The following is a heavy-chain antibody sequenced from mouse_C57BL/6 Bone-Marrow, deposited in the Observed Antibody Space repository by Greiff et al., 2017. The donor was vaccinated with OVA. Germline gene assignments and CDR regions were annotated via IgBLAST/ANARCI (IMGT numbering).Heavy chain of an antibody. V-gene: IGHV3-6*01. CDR2: ISYDGSN. CDR1: GYSITSGYY. CDR3: ARGPLGYFDY. D-gene: IGHD4-1*01. Sequence: EVKLQESGPGLVKPSQSLSLTCSVTGYSITSGYYWNWIRQFPGNKLEWMGYISYDGSNNYNPSLKNRISITRDTSKNQFFLKLNSVTTEDTATYYCARGPLGYFDYWGQGTTLTVSS. J-gene: IGHJ2*01.